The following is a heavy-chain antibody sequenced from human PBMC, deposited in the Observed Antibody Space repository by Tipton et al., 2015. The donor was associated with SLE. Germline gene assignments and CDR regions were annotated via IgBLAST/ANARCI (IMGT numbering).Heavy chain of an antibody. Sequence: VQLVQSGAEVKKPGESLKISCKGSGYSFTSYWIGWVRQMPGKGLEWMGIIYPGDSDTRYSPSFQGQVTISADKSISTAYLQWSSLKASDNAMYYCARTDPEYVSSSGVGYWGQGTLVNVSS. V-gene: IGHV5-51*01. CDR2: IYPGDSDT. CDR3: ARTDPEYVSSSGVGY. CDR1: GYSFTSYW. J-gene: IGHJ4*02. D-gene: IGHD6-6*01.